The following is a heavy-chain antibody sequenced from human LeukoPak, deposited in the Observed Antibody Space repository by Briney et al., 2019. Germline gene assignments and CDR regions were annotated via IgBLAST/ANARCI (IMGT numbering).Heavy chain of an antibody. V-gene: IGHV1-2*02. D-gene: IGHD6-19*01. CDR3: ARGDSSTDAFDI. J-gene: IGHJ3*02. CDR1: GGTFSSYA. CDR2: INPNSGGT. Sequence: ASVKVSCKASGGTFSSYAISWVRQAPGQGLEWMGWINPNSGGTNYAQKFQGRVTMTRDTSISTAYMELSRLRSDDTAVYYCARGDSSTDAFDIWGQGTMVTVSS.